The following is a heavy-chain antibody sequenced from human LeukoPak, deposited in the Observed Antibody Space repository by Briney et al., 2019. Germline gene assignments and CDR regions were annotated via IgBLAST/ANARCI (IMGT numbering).Heavy chain of an antibody. Sequence: ASVKVSCKASGYTFTSYAMNWVRQAPGQGLEWMGWINTNTGNPTYAQGFTGRFVFSLDTSVNTAYLQISSLKAEDTAVYYCARDSQRNFDWLLSPDDAFDIWGQGTMVTVSS. V-gene: IGHV7-4-1*02. CDR2: INTNTGNP. J-gene: IGHJ3*02. CDR3: ARDSQRNFDWLLSPDDAFDI. CDR1: GYTFTSYA. D-gene: IGHD3-9*01.